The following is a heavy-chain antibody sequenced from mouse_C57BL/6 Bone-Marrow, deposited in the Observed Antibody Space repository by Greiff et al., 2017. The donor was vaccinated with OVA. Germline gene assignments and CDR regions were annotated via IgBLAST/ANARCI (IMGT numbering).Heavy chain of an antibody. CDR1: GYTFTSYW. Sequence: IQLQQPGAELVKPGASVKMSCKASGYTFTSYWITWVKQRPGQGLEWIGDIYPGSGSTNYNEKFKSKATLTVDTSSSTAYMQLSSLTSEDSAVYYCARSPVYYGSIWFAYWGQGTLVTVSA. D-gene: IGHD1-1*01. J-gene: IGHJ3*01. CDR2: IYPGSGST. V-gene: IGHV1-55*01. CDR3: ARSPVYYGSIWFAY.